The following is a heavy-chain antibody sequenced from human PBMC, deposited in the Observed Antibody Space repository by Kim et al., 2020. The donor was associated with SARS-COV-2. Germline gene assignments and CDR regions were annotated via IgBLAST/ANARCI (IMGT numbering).Heavy chain of an antibody. CDR2: ISYDGSNK. CDR1: GFTFSTYA. D-gene: IGHD1-1*01. V-gene: IGHV3-30*18. J-gene: IGHJ4*02. CDR3: AKVKFLQLIRGYFDY. Sequence: GGSLRLSCAASGFTFSTYAMHGVRQAPGKGLEWVAVISYDGSNKWIADSVKGRFTISRDNSKNTVYLQMNSLRTEDTAVYYCAKVKFLQLIRGYFDYWGQGTLVTVSS.